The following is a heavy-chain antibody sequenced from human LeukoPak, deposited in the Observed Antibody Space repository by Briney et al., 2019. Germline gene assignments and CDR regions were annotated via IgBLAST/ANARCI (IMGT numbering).Heavy chain of an antibody. V-gene: IGHV1-69*04. Sequence: SVKVSCKASGGTFSSYAISWVRQAPGQGLEWMGRIIPILGIANYAQKFQGRVAITADKSTSTAYMELSSLRSEDTAVYYCARVLGSSDWPLDASDIWGQGTMVTVSS. CDR1: GGTFSSYA. CDR2: IIPILGIA. D-gene: IGHD6-19*01. J-gene: IGHJ3*02. CDR3: ARVLGSSDWPLDASDI.